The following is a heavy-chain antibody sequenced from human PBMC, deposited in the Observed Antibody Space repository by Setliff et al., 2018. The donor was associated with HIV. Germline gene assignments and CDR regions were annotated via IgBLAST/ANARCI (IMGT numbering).Heavy chain of an antibody. CDR2: IYPGDSDIDT. CDR3: ARLSHYYYYYMDV. Sequence: RGESLKISCKGSGYSFTNYWIGWVRQKPGKGLEWMGIIYPGDSDIDTRYSPSFQGQVTISADRSISTAYLQWSSLKASDTAMYYCARLSHYYYYYMDVWGKGTTVTVSS. V-gene: IGHV5-51*01. J-gene: IGHJ6*03. CDR1: GYSFTNYW.